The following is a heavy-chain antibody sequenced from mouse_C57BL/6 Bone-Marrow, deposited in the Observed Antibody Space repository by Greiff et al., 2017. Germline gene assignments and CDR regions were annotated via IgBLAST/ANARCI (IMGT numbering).Heavy chain of an antibody. D-gene: IGHD2-3*01. CDR2: IRSKSNNYAT. J-gene: IGHJ4*01. CDR1: GFSFNTYA. CDR3: VRHDGYSYAMDY. V-gene: IGHV10-1*01. Sequence: EVKLVESGGGLVQPKGSLKLSCAASGFSFNTYAMNWVRQAPGKGLEWVARIRSKSNNYATYYADSVKDRLTISRDDAESMLYLQMNNLKTEDTAMYYCVRHDGYSYAMDYWGQGTSVTVSS.